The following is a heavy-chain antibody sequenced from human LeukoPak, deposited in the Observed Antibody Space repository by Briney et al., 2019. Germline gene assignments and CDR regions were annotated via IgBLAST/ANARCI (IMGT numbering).Heavy chain of an antibody. J-gene: IGHJ3*02. Sequence: PSETLSLTCTVSGGSISSGDYYWSWIRQPPGKGLEWIGYICYSGSTYYNPSLKSRVTISVDTSKNQFSLKLSSVTAADTAVYYCARDPRRWELDAFDIWGQGAMVTVSS. D-gene: IGHD1-26*01. CDR2: ICYSGST. CDR1: GGSISSGDYY. V-gene: IGHV4-30-4*01. CDR3: ARDPRRWELDAFDI.